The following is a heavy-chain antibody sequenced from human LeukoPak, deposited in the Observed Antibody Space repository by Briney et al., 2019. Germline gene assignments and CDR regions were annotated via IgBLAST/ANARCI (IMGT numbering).Heavy chain of an antibody. D-gene: IGHD4-23*01. CDR3: ARGHYGGNSHYYYGMDV. J-gene: IGHJ6*02. Sequence: GGSLRLSCAASGFTFSNYAMHWVRQAPGKGLEWVAVISYDGSNKYYADSVKGRFTISRDNSKNTLYLQMNSLRAEDTAVYYCARGHYGGNSHYYYGMDVWGQGTTVTASS. CDR1: GFTFSNYA. V-gene: IGHV3-30-3*01. CDR2: ISYDGSNK.